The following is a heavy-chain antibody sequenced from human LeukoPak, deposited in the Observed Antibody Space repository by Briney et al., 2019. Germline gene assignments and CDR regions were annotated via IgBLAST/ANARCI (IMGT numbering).Heavy chain of an antibody. CDR1: GFTFSRHG. CDR2: ISNDGSRK. CDR3: ARDRAWNYFDY. J-gene: IGHJ4*02. D-gene: IGHD3-3*01. Sequence: GGSLRLSCAPSGFTFSRHGMHWVRQAPGKGLEWVAIISNDGSRKYCAHSVEGRFTISRDNSKNTLYLQMDSLRAEDTAVYYCARDRAWNYFDYWGQGTLVTVSS. V-gene: IGHV3-30*03.